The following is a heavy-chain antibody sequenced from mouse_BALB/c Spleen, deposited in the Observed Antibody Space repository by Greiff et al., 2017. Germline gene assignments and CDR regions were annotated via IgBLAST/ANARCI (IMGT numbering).Heavy chain of an antibody. CDR1: GFNIKDTY. V-gene: IGHV14-3*02. CDR3: ARDYYGSSYWYFDV. Sequence: EVQLQQSGAELVKPGASVKLSCTASGFNIKDTYMHWVQQRPEQGLEWIGRIDPANGNTKYDPKFQGKATITADTSSNTAYLQLSSLTSEDTAVYYCARDYYGSSYWYFDVWGAGTTVTVSS. J-gene: IGHJ1*01. CDR2: IDPANGNT. D-gene: IGHD1-1*01.